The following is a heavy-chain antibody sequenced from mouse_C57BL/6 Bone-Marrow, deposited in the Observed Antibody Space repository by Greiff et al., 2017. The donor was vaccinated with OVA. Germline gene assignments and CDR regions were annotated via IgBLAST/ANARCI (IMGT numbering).Heavy chain of an antibody. CDR2: INPSSGYT. V-gene: IGHV1-4*01. CDR1: GYTFTSYT. CDR3: ASLWYFDV. Sequence: VQLQQSGAELARPGASVKMSCKASGYTFTSYTTHWVKQRPGQGLEWIGYINPSSGYTKYNQKFKDKATLTADKSSSTAYMQLSSLTSEDSAVYYCASLWYFDVWGTGTTVTVSS. J-gene: IGHJ1*03.